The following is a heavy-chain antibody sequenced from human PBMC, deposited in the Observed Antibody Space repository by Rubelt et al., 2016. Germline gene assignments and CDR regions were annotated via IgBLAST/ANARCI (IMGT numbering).Heavy chain of an antibody. CDR1: GGSFSGYY. CDR3: ARVTGGSSDY. CDR2: INHSGST. V-gene: IGHV4-34*01. D-gene: IGHD3-16*01. J-gene: IGHJ4*02. Sequence: QVQLQQWGAGLLKPSETLSLTCAVYGGSFSGYYWSWIRQPPGQGLEWLGEINHSGSTNYNPALKSRVTISVDTSKNQFSLKLSSVTAADTAVYYCARVTGGSSDYWGQGTLVTVSS.